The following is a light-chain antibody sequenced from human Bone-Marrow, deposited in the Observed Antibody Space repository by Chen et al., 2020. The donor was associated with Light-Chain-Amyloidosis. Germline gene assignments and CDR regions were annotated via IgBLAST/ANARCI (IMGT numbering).Light chain of an antibody. CDR2: DDS. V-gene: IGLV3-21*02. J-gene: IGLJ3*02. CDR3: QVWDRSSDRPV. CDR1: NIGSTS. Sequence: SYVLTQPSSVSVAPGQTATIACGRNNIGSTSVHWYQQTPGQAPLLVVYDDSDRPSGIPERLSGSNSGNTATLTISRVEAGDEAYYYCQVWDRSSDRPVFGGGTKLTVL.